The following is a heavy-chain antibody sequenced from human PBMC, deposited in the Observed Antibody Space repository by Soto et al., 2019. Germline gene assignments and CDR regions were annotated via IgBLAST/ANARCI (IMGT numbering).Heavy chain of an antibody. J-gene: IGHJ5*02. Sequence: GASVKVSCKASGGTFSSYAISWVRQAPGQGLEWMGGIIPIFGTANYAQKFQGRVTITADKSTSTAYMELSSLRSEETAVYYCAREHSSSFFDPWGQGTLVTVSS. CDR2: IIPIFGTA. V-gene: IGHV1-69*06. CDR1: GGTFSSYA. D-gene: IGHD6-6*01. CDR3: AREHSSSFFDP.